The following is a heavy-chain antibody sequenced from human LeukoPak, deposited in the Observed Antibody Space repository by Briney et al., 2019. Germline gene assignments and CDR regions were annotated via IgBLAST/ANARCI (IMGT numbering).Heavy chain of an antibody. D-gene: IGHD6-19*01. V-gene: IGHV3-9*01. CDR2: ISWNSGSI. Sequence: GRSLRLSCAASGFTFDDYTMHWVRQAPGKGLEWVSGISWNSGSIGYADSVKGRFTISRDNAKNSLYLQMNSLRAEDTALYYCAKDLAVAGDSWGQAPWSPSPQ. CDR3: AKDLAVAGDS. J-gene: IGHJ1*01. CDR1: GFTFDDYT.